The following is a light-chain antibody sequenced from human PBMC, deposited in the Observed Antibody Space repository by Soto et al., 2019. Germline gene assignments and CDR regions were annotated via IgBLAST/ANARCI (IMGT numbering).Light chain of an antibody. V-gene: IGLV2-14*01. CDR3: CSYTSSNTML. Sequence: QSALTQPASVSGSPGQSITISCTGTSSDVGTYNFVSWYQHHPGRAPRLIISEVTNRPSGVSDRFSGSKSGNTASLTISGPQAEDEADYYCCSYTSSNTMLFGGGTKLTVL. J-gene: IGLJ2*01. CDR1: SSDVGTYNF. CDR2: EVT.